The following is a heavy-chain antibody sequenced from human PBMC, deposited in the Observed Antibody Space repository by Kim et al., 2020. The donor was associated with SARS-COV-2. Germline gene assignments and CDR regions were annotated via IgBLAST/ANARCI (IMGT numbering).Heavy chain of an antibody. J-gene: IGHJ4*02. V-gene: IGHV3-30-3*01. D-gene: IGHD2-8*01. CDR2: ISYDGSNK. CDR1: GFTFSSYA. Sequence: GGSLRLSCAASGFTFSSYAMHWVRQAPGKGLEWVAVISYDGSNKYYADSVKGRFTISRDNSKNTLYLQMNSLRAEDTAVYYCARQASVLMVYAILPYFDYWGQGTLVTVSS. CDR3: ARQASVLMVYAILPYFDY.